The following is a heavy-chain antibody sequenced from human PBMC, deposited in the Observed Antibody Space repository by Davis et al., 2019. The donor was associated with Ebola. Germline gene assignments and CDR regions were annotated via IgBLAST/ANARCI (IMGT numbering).Heavy chain of an antibody. Sequence: PSETLSLTCTVSGASISGSYWSWIRQPPGKRLEWIGYIHHSGNTNYNPSLRSRVTISVDTSKNQFSLRLSSVTAADTAVYYCARDLAVAGFDYWGQGTLVTVSS. D-gene: IGHD6-19*01. CDR3: ARDLAVAGFDY. CDR2: IHHSGNT. J-gene: IGHJ4*02. V-gene: IGHV4-59*01. CDR1: GASISGSY.